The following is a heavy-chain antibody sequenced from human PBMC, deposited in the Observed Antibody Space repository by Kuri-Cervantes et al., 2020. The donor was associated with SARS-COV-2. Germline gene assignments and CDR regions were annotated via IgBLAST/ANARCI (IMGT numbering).Heavy chain of an antibody. J-gene: IGHJ4*02. D-gene: IGHD2-2*02. CDR1: GGSFSGYY. V-gene: IGHV4-34*01. CDR2: INHSGST. Sequence: GSLRLSCAVYGGSFSGYYWSWIRQPPGKGLEWIGDINHSGSTNYNPSLKSRVTISVDTSKNQFSLKLSSVTAADTAVYYCADCSSTSCYTMSYFDYWGQGTLVTVSS. CDR3: ADCSSTSCYTMSYFDY.